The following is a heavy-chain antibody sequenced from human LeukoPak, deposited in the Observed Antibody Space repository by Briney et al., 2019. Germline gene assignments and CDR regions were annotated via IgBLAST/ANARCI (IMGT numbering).Heavy chain of an antibody. V-gene: IGHV3-21*01. CDR3: GRVGGRSKAAKGDAFDI. J-gene: IGHJ3*02. D-gene: IGHD6-6*01. CDR1: GFTFSSYC. Sequence: GGTLRLSCAASGFTFSSYCMNWVRQAPGKGLEWVAAISSGSTYMYYADSVKGRFTISRDNAQKSMYLQMNSLGAEDTAVYYCGRVGGRSKAAKGDAFDIWGQGTMVVVSS. CDR2: ISSGSTYM.